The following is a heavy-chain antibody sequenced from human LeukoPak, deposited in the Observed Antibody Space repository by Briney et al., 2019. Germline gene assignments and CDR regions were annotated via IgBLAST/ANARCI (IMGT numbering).Heavy chain of an antibody. CDR2: MNPNSGNT. CDR1: GYTFTSYD. V-gene: IGHV1-8*01. J-gene: IGHJ5*02. Sequence: ASVKVSCKASGYTFTSYDINWVRHATGQGLEWMGWMNPNSGNTGYAQKFQGRVSMTWNTSIGTAYMELSSLKSEDTAVYYCAKIGAAARRTPNPRWFDPWGQGTLVTVSS. CDR3: AKIGAAARRTPNPRWFDP. D-gene: IGHD6-6*01.